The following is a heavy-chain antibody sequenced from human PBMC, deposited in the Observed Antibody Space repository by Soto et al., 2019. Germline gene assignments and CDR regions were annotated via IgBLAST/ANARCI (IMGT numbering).Heavy chain of an antibody. J-gene: IGHJ4*02. CDR3: ASGHNAYKVRY. D-gene: IGHD1-1*01. V-gene: IGHV4-31*03. CDR1: GGSISSGGTGSY. CDR2: IYYTGKT. Sequence: QVQLQESGPGLVKPSQTLSLTCTVSGGSISSGGTGSYWTWIRQLPGKGLEWIGYIYYTGKTYYNPSLKSRQTISIDTSENPYSLKRTSVTAADTAVYFCASGHNAYKVRYWGQGTLVTVSS.